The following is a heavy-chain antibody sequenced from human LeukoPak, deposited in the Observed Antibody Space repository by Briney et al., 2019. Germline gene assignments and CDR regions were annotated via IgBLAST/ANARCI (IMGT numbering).Heavy chain of an antibody. V-gene: IGHV4-39*01. J-gene: IGHJ4*02. CDR3: AIRAQRSSGSYYGY. CDR2: IYYSGST. CDR1: GGSMSSPTSY. D-gene: IGHD1-26*01. Sequence: SETLSLNCTVSGGSMSSPTSYGGWIRQPPGKGLEWIGSIYYSGSTFYNPSLKSRLSISVDTSKNQFSLKLTFVTAADTAVYYCAIRAQRSSGSYYGYWGQGTLVTVSS.